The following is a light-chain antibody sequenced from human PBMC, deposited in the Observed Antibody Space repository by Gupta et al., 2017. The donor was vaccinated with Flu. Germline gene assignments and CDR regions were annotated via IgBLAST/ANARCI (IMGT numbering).Light chain of an antibody. V-gene: IGKV1-39*01. CDR1: QRISTY. J-gene: IGKJ1*01. CDR3: QQRDSSLWT. Sequence: PPSLSASVGDRVTITCRASQRISTYLNWYQQKRGKAPKLLIYAASSMKSGVSSRFSGGGSGTEFTLTISGRQSEDSATYYCQQRDSSLWTFGQGTKVEVK. CDR2: AAS.